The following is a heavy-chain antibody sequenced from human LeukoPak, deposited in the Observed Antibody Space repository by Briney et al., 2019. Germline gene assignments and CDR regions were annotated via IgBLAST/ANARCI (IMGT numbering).Heavy chain of an antibody. CDR2: IYYSGST. Sequence: SETLSLTCTVSGGSISSYYWSWIWQPPGKGLEWIGYIYYSGSTNYNPSLKSRVTISVDTSKNQFSLKLSSVTAADTAVYYCARDSRSGWGNWFDPWGQGTLVTVSS. CDR3: ARDSRSGWGNWFDP. V-gene: IGHV4-59*12. CDR1: GGSISSYY. D-gene: IGHD6-19*01. J-gene: IGHJ5*02.